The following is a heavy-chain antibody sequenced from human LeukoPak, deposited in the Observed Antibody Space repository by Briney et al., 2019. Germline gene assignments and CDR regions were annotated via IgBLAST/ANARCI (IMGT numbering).Heavy chain of an antibody. V-gene: IGHV4-34*01. D-gene: IGHD5-18*01. J-gene: IGHJ6*03. CDR2: INHSGST. Sequence: LETLSLTCAVYGGSFSGYYWSWIRQPPGKGLEWIGEINHSGSTNYNPSLKSRVTISVDTSKNQFSLKLSSVTAADTAVYYCARSLQLWLNNYYYYYMDVWGKGTTVTVSS. CDR1: GGSFSGYY. CDR3: ARSLQLWLNNYYYYYMDV.